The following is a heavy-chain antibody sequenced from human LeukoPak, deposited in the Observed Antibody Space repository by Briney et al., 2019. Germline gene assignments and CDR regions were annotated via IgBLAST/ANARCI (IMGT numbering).Heavy chain of an antibody. D-gene: IGHD2/OR15-2a*01. CDR1: GASISSSRSY. CDR2: IYFRGST. J-gene: IGHJ4*02. V-gene: IGHV4-39*01. Sequence: SHTLSLTCTVSGASISSSRSYWGWIRQPPGKGLEWIGSIYFRGSTYYHPSLNSPVTISVDTSKNQSSMRLGFVPAAETGVYFCARHWRRISLFEYGGRGPLATVPS. CDR3: ARHWRRISLFEY.